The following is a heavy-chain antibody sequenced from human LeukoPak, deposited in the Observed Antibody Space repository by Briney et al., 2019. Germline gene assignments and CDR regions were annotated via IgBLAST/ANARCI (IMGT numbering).Heavy chain of an antibody. Sequence: GGSLRLSCAPSGFTFSSYSMNWVRQAPGKGLEWVSSISSSNSYIYYADSVKGRFTISRDNAKNSLYRQMNSLRAEDTAVYYCARRYCSSTSCYLLMGAFDIWGQGTMVTVSS. CDR3: ARRYCSSTSCYLLMGAFDI. J-gene: IGHJ3*02. V-gene: IGHV3-21*01. CDR1: GFTFSSYS. D-gene: IGHD2-2*01. CDR2: ISSSNSYI.